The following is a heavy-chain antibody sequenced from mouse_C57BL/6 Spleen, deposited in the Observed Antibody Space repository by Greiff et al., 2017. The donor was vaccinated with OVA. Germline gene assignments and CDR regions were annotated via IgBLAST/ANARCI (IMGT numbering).Heavy chain of an antibody. CDR2: IDPNSGGT. Sequence: QVQLKQPGAELVKPGASVKLSCKASGYTFTSYWMHWVKQRPGRGLEWIGRIDPNSGGTKYNEKFKSKATLTVDKPSSTAYMQLSSLTSEDSAVYYGARVPYGNGYAMDYRGQGTSVTVSS. CDR1: GYTFTSYW. CDR3: ARVPYGNGYAMDY. J-gene: IGHJ4*01. D-gene: IGHD2-1*01. V-gene: IGHV1-72*01.